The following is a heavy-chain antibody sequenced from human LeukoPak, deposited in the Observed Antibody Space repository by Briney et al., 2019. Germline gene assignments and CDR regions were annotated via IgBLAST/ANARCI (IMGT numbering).Heavy chain of an antibody. CDR3: ARMGYCTNGVCPSPGYVDTAMVLQGRYMDV. Sequence: GASVKVSCKASGYTFTGYYMHWVRQAPGQGLEWMGWINPNSGGTNYAQKFQGRVTMARDTSISTAYMELSRLRSDDTAVYYCARMGYCTNGVCPSPGYVDTAMVLQGRYMDVWGKGTTVTVSS. CDR2: INPNSGGT. CDR1: GYTFTGYY. V-gene: IGHV1-2*02. D-gene: IGHD2-8*01. J-gene: IGHJ6*03.